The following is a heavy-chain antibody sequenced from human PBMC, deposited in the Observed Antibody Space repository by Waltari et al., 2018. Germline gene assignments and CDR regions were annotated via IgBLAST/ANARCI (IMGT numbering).Heavy chain of an antibody. Sequence: QVQLVQSGSELKKPGASVKVSCKASGYTFSNYAMNWVRQAPGQGLGWVGWINPKRVNERDDKGFTGRFVFSLDTSVSTAYLQISSLKAEDTAVYFCARGAYCNSTSCYYYHGMDVWGQGTTVTVSS. V-gene: IGHV7-4-1*02. CDR2: INPKRVNE. CDR1: GYTFSNYA. D-gene: IGHD2-2*01. CDR3: ARGAYCNSTSCYYYHGMDV. J-gene: IGHJ6*02.